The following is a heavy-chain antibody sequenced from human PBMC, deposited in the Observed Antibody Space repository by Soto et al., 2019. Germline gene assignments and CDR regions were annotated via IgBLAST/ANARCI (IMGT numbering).Heavy chain of an antibody. V-gene: IGHV1-8*01. CDR3: ARVGSFGSASDWYYYYYGMDV. D-gene: IGHD6-6*01. CDR2: MNPNSGNT. J-gene: IGHJ6*02. Sequence: QVQLVQSGAEVKKPGASVKVSCKASGYTFTSYDINWVRQATGQGLEWMGWMNPNSGNTGYAQKFQGRVTMTRNTSISTAYMELSSLRSEDTAVYYCARVGSFGSASDWYYYYYGMDVWGQGTTVTVSS. CDR1: GYTFTSYD.